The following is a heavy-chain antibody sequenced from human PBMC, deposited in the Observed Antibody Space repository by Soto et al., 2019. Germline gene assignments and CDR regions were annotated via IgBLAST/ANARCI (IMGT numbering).Heavy chain of an antibody. J-gene: IGHJ4*02. CDR3: AYRALYSGSYWDGGYFDS. CDR2: IYWDDDK. CDR1: GFSLHTSGVG. V-gene: IGHV2-5*02. Sequence: QITLRESGPTRVRPTQTLSLTCSFSGFSLHTSGVGVGWIRQPPGKALEWLAIIYWDDDKRYSPSLKSRLSINQDTSENQVVLTMTNMDPVDTAKNYCAYRALYSGSYWDGGYFDSWGQGTLITVSS. D-gene: IGHD1-26*01.